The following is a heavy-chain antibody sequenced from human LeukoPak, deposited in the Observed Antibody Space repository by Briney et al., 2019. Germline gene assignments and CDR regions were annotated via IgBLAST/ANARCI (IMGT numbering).Heavy chain of an antibody. CDR1: EFTFSSYW. J-gene: IGHJ6*03. CDR2: IKQDGSEK. Sequence: SGGSLRLSCVASEFTFSSYWMTWVRQAPGKGLEWVANIKQDGSEKYYVDSVKGRFTISRDNSKNSLYLQMNSLRVEDTAVYYCARDNGAWNYYYYYMDVWGKGTTVTVSS. CDR3: ARDNGAWNYYYYYMDV. V-gene: IGHV3-7*01. D-gene: IGHD1-1*01.